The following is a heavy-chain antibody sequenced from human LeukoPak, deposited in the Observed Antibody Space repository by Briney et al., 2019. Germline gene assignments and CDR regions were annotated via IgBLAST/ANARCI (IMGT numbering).Heavy chain of an antibody. D-gene: IGHD1-26*01. CDR2: ISGSTSAV. CDR1: GFTFTRYG. CDR3: AKDRTVGASYWYFDL. Sequence: GGSLRLSCAASGFTFTRYGMVWVRQAPGKGLEWVSYISGSTSAVYYADSVRGRFTISRDNAKNTLFLHMNTLRAEDTAIYYCAKDRTVGASYWYFDLWGRGTLVTVSS. V-gene: IGHV3-48*01. J-gene: IGHJ2*01.